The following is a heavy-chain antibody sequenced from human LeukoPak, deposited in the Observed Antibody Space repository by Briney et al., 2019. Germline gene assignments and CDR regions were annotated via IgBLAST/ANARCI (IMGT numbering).Heavy chain of an antibody. CDR2: INSDGSST. CDR1: GFTFSSYW. D-gene: IGHD5-12*01. CDR3: ARVIPRDGYNYNWFDP. V-gene: IGHV3-74*01. J-gene: IGHJ5*02. Sequence: QPGGSLRLSCAASGFTFSSYWMHWVRQAPGKGLVWVSRINSDGSSTSYADSVKGRFTISRDNAKNTLYLQMNSLRAEDTAVYYCARVIPRDGYNYNWFDPWGQGTLVTVSS.